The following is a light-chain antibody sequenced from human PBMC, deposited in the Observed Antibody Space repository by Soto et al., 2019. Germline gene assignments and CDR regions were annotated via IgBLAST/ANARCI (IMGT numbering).Light chain of an antibody. CDR1: QTVSSN. CDR2: GAS. Sequence: EIVMTQSPATLSVSPGEGATLSCRAGQTVSSNLAWYQQKPGQAPRLLIYGASTRATGIPARFSGSGSGTEFTLTISSLQSEDFAVYYCHQHNNWPLTFGGGTKVEIK. CDR3: HQHNNWPLT. V-gene: IGKV3-15*01. J-gene: IGKJ4*01.